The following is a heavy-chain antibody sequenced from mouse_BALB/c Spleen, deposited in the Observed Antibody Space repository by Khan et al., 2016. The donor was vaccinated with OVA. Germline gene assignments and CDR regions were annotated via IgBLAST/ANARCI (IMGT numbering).Heavy chain of an antibody. J-gene: IGHJ3*01. V-gene: IGHV3-8*02. Sequence: EVKLEVSGPSLVKPSQTLSLTCSVTGDSITSGYWSWIRKFPGNKLEYMGYMIYTGYTYYNPSLKSRISITRHTSKNQYYLQLNSVTTEDTATYYCARSTYRYAFAYWGQGTLVTVSA. D-gene: IGHD2-14*01. CDR2: MIYTGYT. CDR1: GDSITSGY. CDR3: ARSTYRYAFAY.